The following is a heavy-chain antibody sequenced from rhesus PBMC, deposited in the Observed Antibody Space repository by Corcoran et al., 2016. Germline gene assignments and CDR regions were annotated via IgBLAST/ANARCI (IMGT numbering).Heavy chain of an antibody. J-gene: IGHJ4*01. V-gene: IGHV4-80*01. CDR1: GGSFSSYW. CDR2: INGNSGST. Sequence: QVQLQESGPGLVKPSETLSLTCAVSGGSFSSYWWSWIRQPPGKGLEWIGEINGNSGSTNYNHSLKSRVTISKDASKSQFSLKLSSVTAADTAVYYCARLGDDYGYYYTPYFDYWGQGVLVTVSS. CDR3: ARLGDDYGYYYTPYFDY. D-gene: IGHD3S6*01.